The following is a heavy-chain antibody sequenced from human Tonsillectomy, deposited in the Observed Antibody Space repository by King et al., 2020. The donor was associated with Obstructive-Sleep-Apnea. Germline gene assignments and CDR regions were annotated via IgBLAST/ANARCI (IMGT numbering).Heavy chain of an antibody. D-gene: IGHD3-10*01. Sequence: QLVQSGAEVKKPGASVKVSCKASGYAFSGYYIHWVRKAPGQGLEWLGWISPNSGATKYAQKFQDRCTRTRDTSISTAYMDLSRLKSDDTAIYYCARDMSAYDSTSPAYWGQGTLVTVSS. V-gene: IGHV1-2*02. CDR1: GYAFSGYY. CDR2: ISPNSGAT. CDR3: ARDMSAYDSTSPAY. J-gene: IGHJ4*02.